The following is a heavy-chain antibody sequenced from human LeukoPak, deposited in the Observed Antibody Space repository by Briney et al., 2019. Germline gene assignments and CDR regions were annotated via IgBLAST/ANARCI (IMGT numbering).Heavy chain of an antibody. CDR3: ARLMRGYFDY. Sequence: PSETLPLTCTVSGGSISSYYWSWIRQPPGKGLEWIGYIYYSGSTNYNPSLKSRVTISVDTSKNQCSLKLSSVTAADTAVYYCARLMRGYFDYWGQGTLVTVSS. CDR2: IYYSGST. CDR1: GGSISSYY. J-gene: IGHJ4*02. V-gene: IGHV4-59*01.